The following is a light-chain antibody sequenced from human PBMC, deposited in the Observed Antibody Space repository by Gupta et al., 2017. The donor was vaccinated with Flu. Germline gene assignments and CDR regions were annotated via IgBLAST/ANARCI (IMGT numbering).Light chain of an antibody. CDR3: SSLSSSSTLFV. V-gene: IGLV2-14*03. Sequence: QSALTQPASVSGSPGQSITISCTGTSSDVGGYNFVSWYQQHPGIAPKLMIYEVSNRPSGVSTRFSGSKSGNTASLTISGLQAEDESDYYCSSLSSSSTLFVFGTGTKVTVL. CDR1: SSDVGGYNF. J-gene: IGLJ1*01. CDR2: EVS.